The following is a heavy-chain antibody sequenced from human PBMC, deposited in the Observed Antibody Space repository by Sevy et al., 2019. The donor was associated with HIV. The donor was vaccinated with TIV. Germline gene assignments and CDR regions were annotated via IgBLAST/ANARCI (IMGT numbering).Heavy chain of an antibody. D-gene: IGHD3-3*01. CDR2: IYYTGSS. CDR3: ARQVRFSGVIINHFDY. Sequence: SESLSLTCTVSGDSIRSQSHCWAWIRQSPGKGLEWIASIYYTGSSYYNLSLRGRVTISVDTSKEQISLKLTSVTAADTTVYFCARQVRFSGVIINHFDYWGHGTLVTVSS. CDR1: GDSIRSQSHC. V-gene: IGHV4-39*01. J-gene: IGHJ4*01.